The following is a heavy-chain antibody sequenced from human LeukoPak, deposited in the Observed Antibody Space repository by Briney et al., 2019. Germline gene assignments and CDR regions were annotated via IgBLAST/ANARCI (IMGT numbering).Heavy chain of an antibody. CDR3: AAEHDGFDI. CDR1: RFSFSNSW. V-gene: IGHV3-74*01. J-gene: IGHJ3*02. CDR2: IRGDGGDT. Sequence: GGSLRLSCAASRFSFSNSWMHWVRQTPGKGLVWVSSIRGDGGDTTYTDSVKGRFTISRDNAKNTLYLQMNSLRADDTAVYYCAAEHDGFDIWGQGTMVTVSS.